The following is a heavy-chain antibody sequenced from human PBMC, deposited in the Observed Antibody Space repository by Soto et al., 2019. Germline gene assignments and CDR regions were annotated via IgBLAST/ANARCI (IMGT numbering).Heavy chain of an antibody. CDR2: IYYSGST. V-gene: IGHV4-61*01. CDR3: AIEGAAREYNWFDL. D-gene: IGHD3-10*01. J-gene: IGHJ5*02. CDR1: GGSVSSGSYY. Sequence: SETLSLTCTVSGGSVSSGSYYWSWIRQPPGKGLEWIGYIYYSGSTNYNPSLKSRVTISVDTSKNQFSLKLSSVTAAYTAVYYSAIEGAAREYNWFDLWGQGTLVTVSS.